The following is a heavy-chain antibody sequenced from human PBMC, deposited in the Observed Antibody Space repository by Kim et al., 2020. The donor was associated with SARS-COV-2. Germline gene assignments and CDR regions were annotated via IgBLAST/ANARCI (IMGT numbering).Heavy chain of an antibody. D-gene: IGHD6-13*01. CDR1: GFTFSSYA. CDR2: ISGSGGST. V-gene: IGHV3-23*01. Sequence: GGSLRLSCAASGFTFSSYAMSWVRQAPGKGLEWVSAISGSGGSTYYADSVKGRFTISRDNSKNTLYLQMNSLRAEDTAVYYCAKVVAAAGILNYYYYYMDVWGKGTTVTVSS. CDR3: AKVVAAAGILNYYYYYMDV. J-gene: IGHJ6*03.